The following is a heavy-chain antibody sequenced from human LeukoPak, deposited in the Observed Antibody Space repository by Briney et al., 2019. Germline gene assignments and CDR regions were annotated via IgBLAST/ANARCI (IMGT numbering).Heavy chain of an antibody. J-gene: IGHJ4*02. V-gene: IGHV3-7*01. CDR1: GFTFSSYW. CDR2: INQDGSEK. Sequence: GGSLRLSCAASGFTFSSYWMSWVRQAPGKGLEWVANINQDGSEKYYVDSVKGRFTISRDNAKNSLYLQMNSLRAEDTAVYYCARLMYYYGSGSYLYWGQGTLVTVSS. CDR3: ARLMYYYGSGSYLY. D-gene: IGHD3-10*01.